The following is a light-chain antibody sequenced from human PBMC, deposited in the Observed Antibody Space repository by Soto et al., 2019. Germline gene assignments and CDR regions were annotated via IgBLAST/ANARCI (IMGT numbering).Light chain of an antibody. CDR3: MQALQTPIT. CDR2: LGS. J-gene: IGKJ5*01. Sequence: DMVMNQSPLSLPVTPGEPASISFRSSQSLLHSNGYNYLDWYLQKPGQSPQLLIYLGSNRASGVPDRFSGSGSGTDFTLKISRVEAEDVGVYYCMQALQTPITFGQGTRLEIK. V-gene: IGKV2-28*01. CDR1: QSLLHSNGYNY.